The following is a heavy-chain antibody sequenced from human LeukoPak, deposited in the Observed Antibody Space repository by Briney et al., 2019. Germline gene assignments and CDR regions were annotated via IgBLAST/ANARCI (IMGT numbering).Heavy chain of an antibody. CDR2: ISGSGGST. CDR3: ALSRDGYNLPIYYYYYMDV. CDR1: GFTFSSYG. V-gene: IGHV3-23*01. J-gene: IGHJ6*03. Sequence: PGGSLRLSCAASGFTFSSYGMSWVRQAPGKGLEWVSAISGSGGSTYYADSVKGRFTISRDNSKNTLYLQMNSLRAEDTAVYYCALSRDGYNLPIYYYYYMDVWGKGTTVTVSS. D-gene: IGHD5-24*01.